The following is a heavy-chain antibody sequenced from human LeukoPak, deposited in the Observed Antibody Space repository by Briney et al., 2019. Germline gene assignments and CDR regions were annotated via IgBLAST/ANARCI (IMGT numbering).Heavy chain of an antibody. CDR2: IYYSGST. Sequence: PSETLSLTCTVSGGSISSYYWSWIRQPPGKGLEWIGYIYYSGSTNYNPSLKSRVTISVDSSKNQFSLNLRSVTAADTAVYYCARGAGGSVTYYNRGLDLWGQGTLVTVSS. J-gene: IGHJ5*02. CDR1: GGSISSYY. CDR3: ARGAGGSVTYYNRGLDL. V-gene: IGHV4-59*01. D-gene: IGHD3-10*01.